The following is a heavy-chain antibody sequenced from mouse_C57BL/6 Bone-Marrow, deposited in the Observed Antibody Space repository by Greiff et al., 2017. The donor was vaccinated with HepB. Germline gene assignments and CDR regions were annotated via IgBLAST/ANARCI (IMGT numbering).Heavy chain of an antibody. CDR2: IRSKSNNYAT. J-gene: IGHJ4*01. CDR1: GFSFNTYA. D-gene: IGHD2-3*01. CDR3: VSLGGGYYDFYYAMDY. V-gene: IGHV10-1*01. Sequence: DVMLVESGGGLVQPKGSLKLSCAASGFSFNTYAMDWVRQAPGKGLEWVARIRSKSNNYATYYADSVKDRFTISRDDSESMLYLQMNNLKTEDTAMYYCVSLGGGYYDFYYAMDYWGQGTSVTVSS.